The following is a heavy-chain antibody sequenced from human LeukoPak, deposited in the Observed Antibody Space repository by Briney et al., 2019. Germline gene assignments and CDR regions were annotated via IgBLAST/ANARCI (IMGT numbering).Heavy chain of an antibody. CDR3: ERGGVLAADY. CDR2: FNSDGSST. CDR1: GFTFSSYW. J-gene: IGHJ4*02. Sequence: GGSLRLSCVASGFTFSSYWMDWVRQAPGKGLVWVSRFNSDGSSTSYADSVKVRFTISRDNAKNALYLQMNGLRAGDTAVYYCERGGVLAADYWGQGTLVTVSS. V-gene: IGHV3-74*01. D-gene: IGHD2-15*01.